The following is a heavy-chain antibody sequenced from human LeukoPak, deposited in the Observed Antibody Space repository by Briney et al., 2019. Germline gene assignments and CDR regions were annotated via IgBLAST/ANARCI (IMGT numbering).Heavy chain of an antibody. Sequence: MTSETLSLTCAVYGGSFSGYYWSWIRQPPGKGLEWIGEINHSGSTNYNPSLKSRVTISVDTSKNQFSLKLSSVTAADTAVYYCARHGVGYCSSTSCFVYYYYYGMDVWGQGTTVTASS. CDR2: INHSGST. CDR1: GGSFSGYY. J-gene: IGHJ6*02. CDR3: ARHGVGYCSSTSCFVYYYYYGMDV. D-gene: IGHD2-2*01. V-gene: IGHV4-34*01.